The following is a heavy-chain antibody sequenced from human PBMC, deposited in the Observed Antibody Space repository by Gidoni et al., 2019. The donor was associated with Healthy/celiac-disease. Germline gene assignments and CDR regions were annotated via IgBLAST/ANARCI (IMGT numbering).Heavy chain of an antibody. D-gene: IGHD1-1*01. V-gene: IGHV4-34*01. CDR2: INHSGST. CDR1: GGSFSGYY. J-gene: IGHJ4*02. Sequence: QVQLQQWGAGLLKPSATLSLTCAVYGGSFSGYYWSWIRQPPGKGLEWIGEINHSGSTNYNPSLKSRVTISVDTSKNQFSLKLSSVTAADTAVYYCATEQAPGTGQPTYFDYWGQGTLVTVSS. CDR3: ATEQAPGTGQPTYFDY.